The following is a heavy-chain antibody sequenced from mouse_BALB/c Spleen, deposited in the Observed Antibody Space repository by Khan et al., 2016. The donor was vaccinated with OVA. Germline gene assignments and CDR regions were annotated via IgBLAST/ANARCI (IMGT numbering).Heavy chain of an antibody. V-gene: IGHV1-7*01. Sequence: QVQLKQSGAELAKPGASVKMSCKASGYTFTSYWMHWVKQRPGQGLEWIGYINPSTGYTEYNQKFKDKATLTADKSSSTAYMQLSSLTSEDSAVXYCARYKYGTHYYAMAYWGQGTSVTVSS. CDR1: GYTFTSYW. CDR3: ARYKYGTHYYAMAY. CDR2: INPSTGYT. D-gene: IGHD2-10*02. J-gene: IGHJ4*01.